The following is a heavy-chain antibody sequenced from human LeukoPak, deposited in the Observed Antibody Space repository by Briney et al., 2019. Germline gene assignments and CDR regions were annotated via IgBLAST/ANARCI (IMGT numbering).Heavy chain of an antibody. J-gene: IGHJ5*02. V-gene: IGHV1-8*02. CDR3: ARSPGSYYWFDP. CDR1: GGTFSSYA. Sequence: ASVKVSCKASGGTFSSYAISWVRQAPGQGLEWMGWMNPNSGNTGYAQKFQGRVTMTRNTSISTAYMELSSLRSEDTAVYYCARSPGSYYWFDPWGQGTLVTVSS. CDR2: MNPNSGNT. D-gene: IGHD1-26*01.